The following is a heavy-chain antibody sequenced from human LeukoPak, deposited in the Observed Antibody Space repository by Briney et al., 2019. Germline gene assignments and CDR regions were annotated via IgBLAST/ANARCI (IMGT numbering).Heavy chain of an antibody. CDR2: ISGSGSDI. CDR3: AKGAERNGGI. J-gene: IGHJ4*02. Sequence: GGSLRLSXAASGFTFSDSYMSWIRQAPGKGLEWLSYISGSGSDISYADSVKGRITISRDNAKNSLYLQMNSLRAEDTAVYYCAKGAERNGGIWGRGILVTVSS. CDR1: GFTFSDSY. D-gene: IGHD1-14*01. V-gene: IGHV3-11*04.